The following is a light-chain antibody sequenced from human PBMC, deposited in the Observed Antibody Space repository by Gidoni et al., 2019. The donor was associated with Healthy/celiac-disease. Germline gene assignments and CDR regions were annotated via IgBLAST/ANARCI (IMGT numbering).Light chain of an antibody. V-gene: IGKV1-9*01. Sequence: DIQLTQSPSFLSASVGDRVTITCRASQGISSYLAWYQQKPGKAPKLLIYAASTLQSGVPSRFGGSGSGTEFTLTISSLQPEDFATYYCQQLNSYPRAFGQGTKVEIK. J-gene: IGKJ1*01. CDR2: AAS. CDR1: QGISSY. CDR3: QQLNSYPRA.